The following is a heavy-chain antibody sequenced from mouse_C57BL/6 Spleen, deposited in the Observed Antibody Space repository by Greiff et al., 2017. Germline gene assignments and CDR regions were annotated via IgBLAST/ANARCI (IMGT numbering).Heavy chain of an antibody. CDR2: IDPNRGGT. J-gene: IGHJ2*01. CDR1: GYTFTSYW. CDR3: ARNPLLLRYYFDY. D-gene: IGHD1-1*01. V-gene: IGHV1-72*01. Sequence: VQLQQPGAELVKPGASVKLSCKASGYTFTSYWMHWVKQRPGRGLEWIGRIDPNRGGTKYNEKFKGKATLTVDKPYSTAYMQLSSLTSEDSAVYYCARNPLLLRYYFDYWGQGTTLTVSS.